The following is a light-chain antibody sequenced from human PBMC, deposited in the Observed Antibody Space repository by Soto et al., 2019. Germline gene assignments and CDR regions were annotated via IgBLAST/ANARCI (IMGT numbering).Light chain of an antibody. CDR3: QHYNDWPRT. Sequence: EIVMTQSPATPSVSPGERATLSCRTSLSVGSHLAWYQQKPGQSPRLLXXXXSXXXXXXPAKFSXSGSGKELNLTISSLQSEDFAVYYCQHYNDWPRTFGQGTKVDIK. J-gene: IGKJ1*01. CDR1: LSVGSH. CDR2: XXS. V-gene: IGKV3-15*01.